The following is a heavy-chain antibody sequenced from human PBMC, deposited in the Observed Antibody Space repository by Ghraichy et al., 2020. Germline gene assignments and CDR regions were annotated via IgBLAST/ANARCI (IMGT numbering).Heavy chain of an antibody. J-gene: IGHJ6*02. CDR2: INPNSGGT. V-gene: IGHV1-2*02. CDR1: GYTFTGYY. Sequence: ASVKVSCKASGYTFTGYYMHWVRQAPGQGLEWMGWINPNSGGTNYAQKFQGRVTMTRDTSISTAYMELSRLRSDDTAVYYCARKSSSYGGYYGMDVWGQGTTVTVSS. D-gene: IGHD6-6*01. CDR3: ARKSSSYGGYYGMDV.